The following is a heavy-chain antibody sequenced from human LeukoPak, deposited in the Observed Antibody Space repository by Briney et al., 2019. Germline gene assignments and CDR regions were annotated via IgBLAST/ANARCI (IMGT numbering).Heavy chain of an antibody. CDR3: ARTHRPYYYGSGTAMWFDP. J-gene: IGHJ5*02. V-gene: IGHV3-64*01. CDR1: GFTFSSYS. D-gene: IGHD3-10*01. Sequence: GGSLRLSCAASGFTFSSYSMNWVRQAPGKGLEYVSAISSNGGSTYYANSVKGRFTISRDNSKNTLYLQMGSLRAEDMAVYYCARTHRPYYYGSGTAMWFDPWGQGTLVTVSS. CDR2: ISSNGGST.